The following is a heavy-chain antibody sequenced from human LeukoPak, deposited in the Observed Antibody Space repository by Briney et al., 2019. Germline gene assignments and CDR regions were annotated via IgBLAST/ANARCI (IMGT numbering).Heavy chain of an antibody. CDR2: NIPIFGAA. V-gene: IGHV1-69*13. D-gene: IGHD3-10*01. CDR1: VGTFSSYA. CDR3: ARAPFNRITMVRGVIGWFDP. J-gene: IGHJ5*02. Sequence: SVKVSCKASVGTFSSYAISWVRQAPGQGLEWMGGNIPIFGAANYEQKFQGRVTITADESTSTAYMELSSLRSEDTAVYYCARAPFNRITMVRGVIGWFDPWGQGTLVTVSS.